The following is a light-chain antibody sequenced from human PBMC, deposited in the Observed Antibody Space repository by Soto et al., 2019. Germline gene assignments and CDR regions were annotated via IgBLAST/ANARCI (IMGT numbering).Light chain of an antibody. V-gene: IGKV3-15*01. Sequence: EIVLTQSPDTLSLSPGERATLSCWASHTVTTYLAWFQQRPGQAPRLLIYGASTRATGIPDRFSASGSGTEFALTISSLQSGDFAVYYCQQYNNWPLTFGGGTKVDIK. CDR1: HTVTTY. CDR2: GAS. J-gene: IGKJ4*01. CDR3: QQYNNWPLT.